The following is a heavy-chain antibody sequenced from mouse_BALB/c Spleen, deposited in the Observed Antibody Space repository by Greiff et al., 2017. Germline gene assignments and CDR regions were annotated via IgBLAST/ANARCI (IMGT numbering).Heavy chain of an antibody. CDR3: TRGWDRVFDY. V-gene: IGHV1-5*01. CDR1: GYTFTSYW. CDR2: IYPGNSDT. D-gene: IGHD4-1*01. J-gene: IGHJ2*01. Sequence: EVQLQQPGSELVRPGASVKLSCKASGYTFTSYWMHWVKQRPGQGLEWIGAIYPGNSDTSYNQKFKGKAKLTAVTSTSTAYMELSSLTNEDSAVYYCTRGWDRVFDYWGQGTTLTVSS.